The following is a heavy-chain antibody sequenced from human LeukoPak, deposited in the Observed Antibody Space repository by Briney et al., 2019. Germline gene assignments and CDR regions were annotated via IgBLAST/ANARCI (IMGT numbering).Heavy chain of an antibody. J-gene: IGHJ4*02. D-gene: IGHD6-13*01. CDR1: GFTFNSYW. Sequence: GGSLRLSCAGSGFTFNSYWMHWVRQAPGKGLVWVSRINSDGSSTSYADSVKGRFTISRDNAKNTLYLQMKSLRAEDTAVYYCAREGVYPFDYWGQGTLVTVSS. CDR2: INSDGSST. V-gene: IGHV3-74*01. CDR3: AREGVYPFDY.